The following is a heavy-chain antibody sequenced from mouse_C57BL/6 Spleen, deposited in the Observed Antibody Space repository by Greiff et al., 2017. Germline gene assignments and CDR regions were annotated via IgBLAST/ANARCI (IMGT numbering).Heavy chain of an antibody. CDR3: ARAYYCSSPYYDMDV. CDR1: GYYFTDYN. J-gene: IGHJ4*01. D-gene: IGHD1-1*01. CDR2: INPNYGPT. Sequence: VQLQQSGPELVKPGASVKISCKASGYYFTDYNMNWVKQSTGKSLEWIGVINPNYGPTISNPKFKGKATLTVDQSSNTAYMQLNSLTSEYSAVYYCARAYYCSSPYYDMDVWGKGTSVTVSS. V-gene: IGHV1-39*01.